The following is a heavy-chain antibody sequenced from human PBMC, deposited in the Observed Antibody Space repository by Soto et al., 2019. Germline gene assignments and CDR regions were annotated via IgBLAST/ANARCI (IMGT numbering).Heavy chain of an antibody. CDR1: GGSISSSSYY. Sequence: SETLSLTCTVSGGSISSSSYYWGWIRQPPGKGLEWIGSIYYSGSTYYNPSLKSRVTISVDTSKNQFSLKLSSVTAADTAVYFWARSRIAAAGLNFDYWGQGTLVTVSS. CDR2: IYYSGST. D-gene: IGHD6-13*01. V-gene: IGHV4-39*01. CDR3: ARSRIAAAGLNFDY. J-gene: IGHJ4*02.